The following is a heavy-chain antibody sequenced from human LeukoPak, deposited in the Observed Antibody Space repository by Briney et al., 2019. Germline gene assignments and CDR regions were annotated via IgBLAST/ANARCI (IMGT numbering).Heavy chain of an antibody. V-gene: IGHV1-69*06. J-gene: IGHJ4*02. CDR2: IIPIFGTA. D-gene: IGHD3-16*01. Sequence: SVKVSCKASGGTFSSYAISWVRQAPGQGLEWMGGIIPIFGTANYAQKFQGRVTITADKSTSTAYMELSSLRSEDTAVYYCASGEARIYGPNSGFDYWGQGTLVTVSS. CDR1: GGTFSSYA. CDR3: ASGEARIYGPNSGFDY.